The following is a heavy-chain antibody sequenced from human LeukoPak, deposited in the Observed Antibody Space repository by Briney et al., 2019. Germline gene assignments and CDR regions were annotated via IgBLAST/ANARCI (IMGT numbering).Heavy chain of an antibody. CDR3: AELGITMIGGV. J-gene: IGHJ6*04. V-gene: IGHV3-48*03. CDR2: ISSSGSTI. D-gene: IGHD3-10*02. Sequence: GGSQRLSCAASGFTFSSYEMNWLRQAPGKGLEWVSYISSSGSTIYYADSVKGRFTISRDNAKNSLYLQMNSLRAEDTAVYYCAELGITMIGGVWGKGTTVTISS. CDR1: GFTFSSYE.